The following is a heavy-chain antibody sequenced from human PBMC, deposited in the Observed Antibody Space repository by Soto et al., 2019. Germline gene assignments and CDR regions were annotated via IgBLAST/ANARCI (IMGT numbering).Heavy chain of an antibody. D-gene: IGHD5-12*01. CDR2: IYYSGST. J-gene: IGHJ5*02. CDR1: GGSISSYY. Sequence: SETLSLTCTVSGGSISSYYWSWIRQPPGKGLEWIGYIYYSGSTNYNPSLKSRVTISVDASKNQFSLKLSSVTAADTAVYYCARVNSGYPGNWFDPWGQGTLVTVSS. CDR3: ARVNSGYPGNWFDP. V-gene: IGHV4-59*01.